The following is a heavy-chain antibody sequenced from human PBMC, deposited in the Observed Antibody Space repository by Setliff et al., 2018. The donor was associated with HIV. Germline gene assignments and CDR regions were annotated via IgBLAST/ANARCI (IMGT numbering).Heavy chain of an antibody. CDR2: IYYSGST. J-gene: IGHJ4*02. CDR1: GGSIISGDHY. V-gene: IGHV4-30-4*08. Sequence: PSETLSLTCTVSGGSIISGDHYWSWIRQPPGKGLEWIDYIYYSGSTYYNPSLKSRVTISVDRSKNQFFLRLTSVTAADTAVYYCARGSYRGSGFFVRYFDFWGQGSLVTVSS. D-gene: IGHD3-3*01. CDR3: ARGSYRGSGFFVRYFDF.